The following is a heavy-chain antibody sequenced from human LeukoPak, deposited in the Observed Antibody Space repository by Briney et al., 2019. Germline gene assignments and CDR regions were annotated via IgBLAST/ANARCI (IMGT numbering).Heavy chain of an antibody. CDR2: INQDGSEK. Sequence: GGSLRLSCAASGFTFSSYWMSWVRQAPGKGLEWVANINQDGSEKYYVDSVKGRFTISRDNTKNSLYLQTNSLRAEDTAVYYCARGWIQLWPLDSWGQGTLVTVSS. CDR3: ARGWIQLWPLDS. V-gene: IGHV3-7*01. D-gene: IGHD5-18*01. J-gene: IGHJ4*02. CDR1: GFTFSSYW.